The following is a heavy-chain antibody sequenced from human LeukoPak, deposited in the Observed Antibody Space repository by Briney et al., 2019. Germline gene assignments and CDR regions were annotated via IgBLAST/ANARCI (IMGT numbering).Heavy chain of an antibody. J-gene: IGHJ4*02. CDR2: IYPSDST. CDR1: GASMSSYY. CDR3: ASTNGSPDPYDY. V-gene: IGHV4-4*07. D-gene: IGHD1-26*01. Sequence: SETLSLTCTVSGASMSSYYWTWIRQPAGKGLEWIGRIYPSDSTNYNPSLKSRVTMSVDTSKKQFSLKLTSVTAADTAVYCCASTNGSPDPYDYWGQGTLVTVSS.